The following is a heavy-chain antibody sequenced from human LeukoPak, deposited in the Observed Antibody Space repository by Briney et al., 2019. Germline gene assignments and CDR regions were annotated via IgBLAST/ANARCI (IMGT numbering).Heavy chain of an antibody. J-gene: IGHJ2*01. CDR3: ARPCSSTSCYFGGYFDL. CDR2: INHSGST. Sequence: SETLSLTCAVYGGSFSGYYWSWIRQPPGKGLGWIGEINHSGSTNYNPSLKSRVTISVDTSKNQFSMKLSSVTAADTAVYFCARPCSSTSCYFGGYFDLWGRGTLVTVSS. CDR1: GGSFSGYY. D-gene: IGHD2-2*01. V-gene: IGHV4-34*01.